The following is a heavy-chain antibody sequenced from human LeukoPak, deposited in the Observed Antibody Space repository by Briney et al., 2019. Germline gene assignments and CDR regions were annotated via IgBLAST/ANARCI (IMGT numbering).Heavy chain of an antibody. V-gene: IGHV3-48*01. CDR3: ARGGARSSSYYYYGMDV. D-gene: IGHD6-13*01. Sequence: GGSLRLSCAASGFDFSTYSMHWVRRAPGRGLEWLSYIDSSSSTIYYADSVKGRFTISRDNAKNSLYLQMNSLRAEDTAVFYCARGGARSSSYYYYGMDVWGLGTSVTVSS. J-gene: IGHJ6*02. CDR1: GFDFSTYS. CDR2: IDSSSSTI.